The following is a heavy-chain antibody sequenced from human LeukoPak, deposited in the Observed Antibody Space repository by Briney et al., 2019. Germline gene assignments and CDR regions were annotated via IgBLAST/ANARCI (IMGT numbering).Heavy chain of an antibody. V-gene: IGHV3-11*04. Sequence: LSLTCTVSGGSISSSGYFWGWIRQAPGKGLEWVSYISSSSSTIYYADSVKGRFTISRDNAKNSLYLQMNSLRAEDTAVYYCAIGQWLVPFDYWGQGTLVTVSS. CDR1: GGSISSSGYF. D-gene: IGHD6-19*01. CDR3: AIGQWLVPFDY. J-gene: IGHJ4*02. CDR2: ISSSSSTI.